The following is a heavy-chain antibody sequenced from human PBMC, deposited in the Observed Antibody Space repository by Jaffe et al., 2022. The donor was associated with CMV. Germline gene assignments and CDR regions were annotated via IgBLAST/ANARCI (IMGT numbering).Heavy chain of an antibody. CDR2: IKQDGSEK. Sequence: EVQLVESGGGLVQPGGSLRLSCAASGFTFSSYWMSWVRQAPGKGLEWVANIKQDGSEKYYVDSVKGRFTISRDNAKNSLYLQMNSLRAEDTAVYYCARDFPGVVPAARNFDYWGQGTLVTVSS. CDR3: ARDFPGVVPAARNFDY. D-gene: IGHD2-2*01. V-gene: IGHV3-7*01. J-gene: IGHJ4*02. CDR1: GFTFSSYW.